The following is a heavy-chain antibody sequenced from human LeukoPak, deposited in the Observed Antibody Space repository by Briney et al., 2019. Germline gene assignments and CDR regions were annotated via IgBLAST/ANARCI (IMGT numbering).Heavy chain of an antibody. V-gene: IGHV3-11*01. D-gene: IGHD1-26*01. J-gene: IGHJ4*02. Sequence: GGSLRLSCAASGVIFSDYYMSWIRQAPGKGLEWLSYISSDGKTINYADSVKGRFTISRDNAKNSLYLQMNSLRAEDTAVYYCARDRFSGSYPLDYWGQGTLVTVSS. CDR1: GVIFSDYY. CDR3: ARDRFSGSYPLDY. CDR2: ISSDGKTI.